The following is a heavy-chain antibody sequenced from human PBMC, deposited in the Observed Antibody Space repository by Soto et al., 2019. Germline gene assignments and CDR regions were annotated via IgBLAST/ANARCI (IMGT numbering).Heavy chain of an antibody. D-gene: IGHD3-3*01. V-gene: IGHV1-69*06. CDR2: IIPIFGTA. J-gene: IGHJ6*02. Sequence: QVQLVQSGAEVKKPGSSVKVSCKASGGTFSSYAISWVRQAPGQGLEWMGGIIPIFGTANYAQKFQGRVTITADKSTSTAYMVLSSLRSEDTAVYYCVYDFWSGFPPPYYYGMDVWGQGTTVTVSS. CDR3: VYDFWSGFPPPYYYGMDV. CDR1: GGTFSSYA.